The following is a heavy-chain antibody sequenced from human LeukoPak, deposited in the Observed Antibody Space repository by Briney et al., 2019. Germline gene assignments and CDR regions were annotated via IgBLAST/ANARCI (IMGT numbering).Heavy chain of an antibody. CDR2: IHIYGGNT. V-gene: IGHV1-18*01. CDR3: ARDRVGATAEFDY. Sequence: VASVKVSCEASGYSSTNYGISWVRQAPGQGLEWMGWIHIYGGNTNYAQKFQGRVTMTRDMSTSTVYMELSSLRSEDTAVYYCARDRVGATAEFDYWGQGTLVTVSS. J-gene: IGHJ4*02. D-gene: IGHD1-26*01. CDR1: GYSSTNYG.